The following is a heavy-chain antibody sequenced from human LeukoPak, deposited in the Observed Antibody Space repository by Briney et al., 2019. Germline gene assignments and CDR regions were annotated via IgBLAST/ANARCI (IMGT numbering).Heavy chain of an antibody. CDR3: ARKLERRRPFDY. D-gene: IGHD1-1*01. V-gene: IGHV4-34*01. Sequence: SETLSLTCAVCGGSFSGYYWSWIRQPPGKGLERIGEINHSGSTNYDPSLKSRVTISVGMSKNQFSLKLSSVTAADTAVYYCARKLERRRPFDYWGQGTLVTVSS. CDR2: INHSGST. CDR1: GGSFSGYY. J-gene: IGHJ4*02.